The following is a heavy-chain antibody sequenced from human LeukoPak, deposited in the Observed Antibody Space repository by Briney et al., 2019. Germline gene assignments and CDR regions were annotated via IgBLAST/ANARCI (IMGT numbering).Heavy chain of an antibody. V-gene: IGHV3-33*06. CDR1: GFTFSSYG. Sequence: GGSLRLSCAASGFTFSSYGMHWVRQAPGKGLEGVAVIWYDGSNKYYADSVKGRFTISRDNSKNTLYLQMNSLRAEDTAVYYCAKERAFGGVIVQDYWGQGTLVTVSS. D-gene: IGHD3-16*02. CDR2: IWYDGSNK. J-gene: IGHJ4*02. CDR3: AKERAFGGVIVQDY.